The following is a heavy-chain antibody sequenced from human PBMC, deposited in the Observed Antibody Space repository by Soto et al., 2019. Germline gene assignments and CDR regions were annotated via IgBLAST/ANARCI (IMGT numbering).Heavy chain of an antibody. CDR3: ARDLLAAAASRAPADAFDI. CDR2: ISSSSSYT. Sequence: QVQLVESGGGLVKPGGSLRLSCAASGFTFSDYYMSWIRQTPGKGLEWVSYISSSSSYTNYADSVKGRFTISRDNAKNSLYLQMNSLRAEDTAVYYCARDLLAAAASRAPADAFDIWGQGTMVTVSS. J-gene: IGHJ3*02. V-gene: IGHV3-11*06. D-gene: IGHD6-13*01. CDR1: GFTFSDYY.